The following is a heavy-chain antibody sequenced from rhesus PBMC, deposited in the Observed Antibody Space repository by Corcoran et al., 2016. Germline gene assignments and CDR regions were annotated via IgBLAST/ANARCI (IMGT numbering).Heavy chain of an antibody. V-gene: IGHV1-180*01. CDR2: ISPYSVIK. D-gene: IGHD2-21*01. CDR3: ARAPATGSLDV. J-gene: IGHJ5-2*02. Sequence: QVQLVQSGADIKQPGASVKLSCKASGYAFTSYYMHWVRQAPGPGLEWRSLISPYSVIKVYDTNGEGRVPMTATTSRSTGYMELSSLRSDDTAVYYCARAPATGSLDVWGRGVLVTVSS. CDR1: GYAFTSYY.